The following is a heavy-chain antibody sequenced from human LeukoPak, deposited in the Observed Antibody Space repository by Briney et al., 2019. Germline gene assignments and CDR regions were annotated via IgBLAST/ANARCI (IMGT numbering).Heavy chain of an antibody. V-gene: IGHV5-51*01. D-gene: IGHD2-8*01. J-gene: IGHJ4*02. CDR3: ARLPPVNGVDY. CDR2: IYPGDSDT. CDR1: GYSFTNYW. Sequence: GESLKISCKTSGYSFTNYWIGWVRQLPGKGLDWMGIIYPGDSDTRYSPSFQGQVTISADKSISTAYLQWSSLKASDTAMYYCARLPPVNGVDYWGQGTLVTVSS.